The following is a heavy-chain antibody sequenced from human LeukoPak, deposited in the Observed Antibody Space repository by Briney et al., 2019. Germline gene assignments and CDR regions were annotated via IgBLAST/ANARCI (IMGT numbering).Heavy chain of an antibody. J-gene: IGHJ4*02. CDR2: ISWNSGSI. CDR1: GFTFDDYA. D-gene: IGHD4-17*01. CDR3: AKAGTVTTYFDY. Sequence: QPGRSLRLSCAASGFTFDDYAMHWVRQAPGKGLEWVSGISWNSGSIGYADSVKGRFTISRDNAKNSLYLQMNSLRAEDTALYYCAKAGTVTTYFDYWGQGTLVTVSS. V-gene: IGHV3-9*01.